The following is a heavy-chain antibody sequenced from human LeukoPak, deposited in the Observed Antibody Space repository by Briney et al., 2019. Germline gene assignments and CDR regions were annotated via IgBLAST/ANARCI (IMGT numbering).Heavy chain of an antibody. J-gene: IGHJ4*02. CDR2: IPASGGST. Sequence: PGGSLRLSCAASGFTFSSNVMIWVRQAPGKGLEWVSSIPASGGSTYYADSVKGRFTISRDNSKNSLYLQMNSLRAEDTAVYYCAKESGGGWYFDYWGQGTLVTVSS. CDR1: GFTFSSNV. V-gene: IGHV3-23*01. D-gene: IGHD2-21*02. CDR3: AKESGGGWYFDY.